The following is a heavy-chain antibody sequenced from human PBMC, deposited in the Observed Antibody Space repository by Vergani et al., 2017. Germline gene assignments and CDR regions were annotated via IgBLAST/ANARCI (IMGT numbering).Heavy chain of an antibody. J-gene: IGHJ3*01. CDR3: ASGGHGTENGGALQL. CDR2: IYPGDSEV. D-gene: IGHD3-16*01. V-gene: IGHV5-51*01. Sequence: EKQLVQSGSETKKPGESLKISCPAFGYIFSNFWIGWVRQRPGRGLEWMGIIYPGDSEVKSNPTFRGQVIFAVDTSVNTAYRQWRSLQASDTATYFCASGGHGTENGGALQLWGQGTNITVSS. CDR1: GYIFSNFW.